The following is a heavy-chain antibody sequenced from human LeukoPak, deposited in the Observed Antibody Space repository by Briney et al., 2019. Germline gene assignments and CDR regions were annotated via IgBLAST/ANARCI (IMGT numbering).Heavy chain of an antibody. CDR1: GFIFSSYN. J-gene: IGHJ4*02. Sequence: GGSLRLSCAASGFIFSSYNMNWVRQAPGKGLEWVSSISGSGSYIYYADSVQGRFTISRDNAKSSLYLQMNSLRAEDTAVYYCARVYDNSSPVDYWGQGTLVTVSS. D-gene: IGHD1-1*01. CDR3: ARVYDNSSPVDY. V-gene: IGHV3-21*01. CDR2: ISGSGSYI.